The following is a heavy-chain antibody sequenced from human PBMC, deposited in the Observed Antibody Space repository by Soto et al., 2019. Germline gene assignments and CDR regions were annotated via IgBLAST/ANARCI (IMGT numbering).Heavy chain of an antibody. CDR3: ARGTRWFGEEYYGMDV. Sequence: QVQLVESGGGVVQPGRSLRLSCAASGFTFSSYAMHWVRQAPGKGLEWVAVISYDGSNKYYADSVKGRFTISRDNSKNTLYLQMNSRRAEDTAVYYCARGTRWFGEEYYGMDVWGQGTTVTVSS. V-gene: IGHV3-30-3*01. CDR2: ISYDGSNK. D-gene: IGHD3-10*01. CDR1: GFTFSSYA. J-gene: IGHJ6*02.